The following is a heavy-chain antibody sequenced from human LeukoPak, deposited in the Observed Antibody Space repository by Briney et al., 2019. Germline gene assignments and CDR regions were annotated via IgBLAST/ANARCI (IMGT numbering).Heavy chain of an antibody. V-gene: IGHV3-30*04. CDR2: ISYDGSNK. D-gene: IGHD3-3*01. J-gene: IGHJ4*02. CDR3: ARVVNDFWSPFDY. CDR1: GFTFSSYA. Sequence: GGSLRLSCAASGFTFSSYAMDWVRQAPGKGLEWVAVISYDGSNKYHADSVKGRFTISRDNSKNTLYLQMNSLRAEDTAVYYCARVVNDFWSPFDYWGQGTLVTVSS.